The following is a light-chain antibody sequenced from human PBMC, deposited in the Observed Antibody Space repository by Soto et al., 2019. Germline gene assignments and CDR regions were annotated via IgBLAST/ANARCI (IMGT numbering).Light chain of an antibody. Sequence: QAVVTQPPSASGTPGQRVTISCSGSSSNIGSNLVYWYQQLPGTAPKLLIYNNNQRPSGVPDRLSGSKSGTSASLAISGLRSEDEADYYCAAWDDSLNGWVFGGGTKLTVL. J-gene: IGLJ3*02. V-gene: IGLV1-47*02. CDR2: NNN. CDR1: SSNIGSNL. CDR3: AAWDDSLNGWV.